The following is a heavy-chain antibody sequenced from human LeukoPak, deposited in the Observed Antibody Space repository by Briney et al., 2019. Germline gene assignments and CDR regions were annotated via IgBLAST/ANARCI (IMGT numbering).Heavy chain of an antibody. D-gene: IGHD6-19*01. V-gene: IGHV5-51*01. CDR1: GYTFTTYW. J-gene: IGHJ4*02. Sequence: GVSLKISCKGSGYTFTTYWIGWVRQMPGKGLECMGIIYPGDSDTRYSPSFQGQVTISADKSISTAYLQWSSLKASDTAMYYCARLDIAVADHFDYWGQGTLVTVSS. CDR3: ARLDIAVADHFDY. CDR2: IYPGDSDT.